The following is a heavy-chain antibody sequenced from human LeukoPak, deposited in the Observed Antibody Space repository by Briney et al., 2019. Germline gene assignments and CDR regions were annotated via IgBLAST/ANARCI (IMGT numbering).Heavy chain of an antibody. J-gene: IGHJ4*02. CDR1: GFPFDNYA. CDR2: INWNSGSV. V-gene: IGHV3-9*01. Sequence: GGSLLLSCAASGFPFDNYAMHWVRPAPGKGLGGVSGINWNSGSVSYADSVKGRFNISRDNAKNSLNLQMNSLGAEDTAFYYCAKARNTYYYDTSGYYFDYWGQGTLVTVSS. CDR3: AKARNTYYYDTSGYYFDY. D-gene: IGHD3-22*01.